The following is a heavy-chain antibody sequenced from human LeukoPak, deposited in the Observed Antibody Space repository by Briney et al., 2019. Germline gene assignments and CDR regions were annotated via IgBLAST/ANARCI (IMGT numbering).Heavy chain of an antibody. CDR1: GGSISSYY. D-gene: IGHD6-19*01. CDR2: IYYSGST. J-gene: IGHJ4*02. V-gene: IGHV4-59*08. CDR3: ARQSRYSSGWLDY. Sequence: SETLSLTCDVSGGSISSYYWSWIRQPPGKGLEWIGYIYYSGSTNYNPSLKSRVTISVDTSKNQFSLKLSSVTAADTAVYYCARQSRYSSGWLDYWGQGTLVTVSS.